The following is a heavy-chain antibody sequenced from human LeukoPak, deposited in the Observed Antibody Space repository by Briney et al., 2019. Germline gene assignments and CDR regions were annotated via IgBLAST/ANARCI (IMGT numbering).Heavy chain of an antibody. CDR3: ARYIVSYPHDAFDI. V-gene: IGHV4-4*02. Sequence: SETLSLTCAVSGGSISSSNWWTWVRQPPGKGLEWIGEIYRSGSTSYNPSLKSRVTISVDTSKKQFSLKLSSVTAADTAFYYCARYIVSYPHDAFDIWGQGTMVTVSS. J-gene: IGHJ3*02. D-gene: IGHD1-26*01. CDR1: GGSISSSNW. CDR2: IYRSGST.